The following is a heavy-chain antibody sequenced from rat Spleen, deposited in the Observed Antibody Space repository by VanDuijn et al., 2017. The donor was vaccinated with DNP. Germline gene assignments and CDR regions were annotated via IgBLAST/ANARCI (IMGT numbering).Heavy chain of an antibody. CDR3: ARSGYYGYNWFAY. CDR2: IKTDGGGT. Sequence: EVQLTESGGDLVQPGGSLTLSCVASGFTFNNYWMYWFRQAPGKGLEWVASIKTDGGGTYYPDSVKGRFTISRDNAKNTQYLQMDSLRSEDTATYYCARSGYYGYNWFAYWGQGTLVTVSS. J-gene: IGHJ3*01. CDR1: GFTFNNYW. D-gene: IGHD1-9*01. V-gene: IGHV5-31*01.